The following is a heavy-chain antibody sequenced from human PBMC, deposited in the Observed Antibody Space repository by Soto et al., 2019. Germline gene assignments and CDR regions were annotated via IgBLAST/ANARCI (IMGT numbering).Heavy chain of an antibody. J-gene: IGHJ4*02. Sequence: HVELVQSGADVKKPGASVTISCKASGYTFTDYALHWVRQAPGQRLEWMGWMNAGVGNTLYSQKFQGRITITRDTSASSAYMELNSLKSEDTAIYYCARDTGYTFGSLNYWGPGTLVTVSS. V-gene: IGHV1-3*01. CDR1: GYTFTDYA. CDR2: MNAGVGNT. CDR3: ARDTGYTFGSLNY. D-gene: IGHD5-18*01.